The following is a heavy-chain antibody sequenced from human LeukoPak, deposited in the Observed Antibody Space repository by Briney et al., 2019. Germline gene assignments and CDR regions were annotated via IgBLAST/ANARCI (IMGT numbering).Heavy chain of an antibody. V-gene: IGHV4-30-2*01. Sequence: SETLSLTCTVSGGSISSGGYYWSWIRQPPGKGLEWIGYIYHSGSTYYNPSLKSRVTISVDKSKNQFSLKLSSVTAADTAVYYCARGGEYYGSGSPFDYWGQGTLVTVSS. J-gene: IGHJ4*02. CDR3: ARGGEYYGSGSPFDY. D-gene: IGHD3-10*01. CDR2: IYHSGST. CDR1: GGSISSGGYY.